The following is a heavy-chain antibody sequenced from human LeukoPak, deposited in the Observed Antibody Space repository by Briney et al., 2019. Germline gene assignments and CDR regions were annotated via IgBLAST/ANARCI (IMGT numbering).Heavy chain of an antibody. D-gene: IGHD1-1*01. V-gene: IGHV4-34*01. Sequence: PSETLSLTCAVYGGSFSGYYWSWIRQPPGKGLEWIGEINHSGSTNYNPSLKSRVTISVDTSKNQLSLKLSSVTAADTAVYYCARYGGRNDFLSCFDYWGQGTLVTVSS. CDR2: INHSGST. J-gene: IGHJ4*02. CDR3: ARYGGRNDFLSCFDY. CDR1: GGSFSGYY.